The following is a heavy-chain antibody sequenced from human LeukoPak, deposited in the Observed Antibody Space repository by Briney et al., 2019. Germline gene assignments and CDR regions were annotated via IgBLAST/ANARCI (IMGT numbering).Heavy chain of an antibody. CDR1: GFTFSNYE. D-gene: IGHD6-13*01. J-gene: IGHJ4*02. Sequence: GGSLRLSCAASGFTFSNYEMNWVRQAPGKGLEWLSYITSSGRTTDYADSVKGRFTISRDNAKNSLYLQLNSLRAEDTAVYYCARERQGSNWDPFDYWGQGPLVTVSS. V-gene: IGHV3-48*03. CDR2: ITSSGRTT. CDR3: ARERQGSNWDPFDY.